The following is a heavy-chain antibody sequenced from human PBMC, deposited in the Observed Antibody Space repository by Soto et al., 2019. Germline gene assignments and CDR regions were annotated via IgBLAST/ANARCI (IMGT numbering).Heavy chain of an antibody. CDR3: ARGDLRELLGFDY. J-gene: IGHJ4*02. V-gene: IGHV4-30-4*01. Sequence: SETLSLTCTVSGGSISSGDYYWSRIRQPPGKGLEWIGYIYYSGSTYYNPSLKSRVTISVDTSKNQFSLKLSSVTAADTAVYYCARGDLRELLGFDYWGQGTLVTVSS. D-gene: IGHD1-26*01. CDR1: GGSISSGDYY. CDR2: IYYSGST.